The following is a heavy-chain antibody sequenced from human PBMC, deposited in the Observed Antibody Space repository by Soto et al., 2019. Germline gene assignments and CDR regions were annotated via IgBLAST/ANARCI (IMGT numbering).Heavy chain of an antibody. CDR2: IYYSGST. V-gene: IGHV4-31*03. D-gene: IGHD3-10*01. Sequence: QVQLQESGPGLVKPSQTLSLTCTVSGGSISSGGYYWSWIRQHPGKGLEWIGYIYYSGSTYYNPSLERRVTVSVDTSKNQFCLKLSSVTAAATAGYYCARELRFGEDYYCMDVWGQGTTVTVSS. J-gene: IGHJ6*02. CDR1: GGSISSGGYY. CDR3: ARELRFGEDYYCMDV.